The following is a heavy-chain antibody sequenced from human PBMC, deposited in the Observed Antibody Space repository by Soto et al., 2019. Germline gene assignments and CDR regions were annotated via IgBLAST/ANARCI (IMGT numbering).Heavy chain of an antibody. CDR3: ARKPPSAIQGWAFGMDV. V-gene: IGHV3-53*02. D-gene: IGHD2-21*01. CDR1: GFSISSNY. Sequence: ELQLVETGGGLIQTGGSLRLSCAASGFSISSNYIAWVRQPPGKGLEWVSTTFSGGNTEYAASVKGRCSISSDNYKSTLYLQMDNLRVEDTAVFYCARKPPSAIQGWAFGMDVWGQGTTVSVSS. J-gene: IGHJ6*02. CDR2: TFSGGNT.